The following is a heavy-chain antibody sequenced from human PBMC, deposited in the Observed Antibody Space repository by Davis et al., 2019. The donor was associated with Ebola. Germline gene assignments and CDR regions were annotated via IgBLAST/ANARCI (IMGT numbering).Heavy chain of an antibody. CDR3: AREEWELLGGQFDY. V-gene: IGHV1-46*01. CDR2: INPSGGST. J-gene: IGHJ4*02. CDR1: GYTFTSYY. Sequence: ASVKVSCKASGYTFTSYYMHWVRQAPGQGLEWMGIINPSGGSTSYAQKFQGRVTMTRDTSTSTVYMELSSLRSGDTAGYYCAREEWELLGGQFDYRGQGTLGTVSS. D-gene: IGHD1-26*01.